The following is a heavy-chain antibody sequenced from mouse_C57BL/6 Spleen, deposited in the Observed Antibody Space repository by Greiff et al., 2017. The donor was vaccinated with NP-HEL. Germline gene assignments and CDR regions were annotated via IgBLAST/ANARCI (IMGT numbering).Heavy chain of an antibody. J-gene: IGHJ2*01. CDR1: GYTFTSYW. V-gene: IGHV1-64*01. D-gene: IGHD1-1*01. Sequence: QVQLQQPGAELVKPGASVKLSCKASGYTFTSYWMHWVKQRPGQGLEWIGMIHPNSGSTNYNEKFKSKATLTVDKSSSTAYMQLSSLTSEDSAVYYCSTVVATRGYYWGKGTTLTVSS. CDR2: IHPNSGST. CDR3: STVVATRGYY.